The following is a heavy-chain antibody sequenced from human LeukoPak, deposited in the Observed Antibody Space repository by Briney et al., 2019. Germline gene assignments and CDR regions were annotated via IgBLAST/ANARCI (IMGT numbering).Heavy chain of an antibody. CDR2: IYHSGST. J-gene: IGHJ3*02. Sequence: SETLSLTCTVSGYSISSGYYWGWIRQPPGKGLEWIGSIYHSGSTYYNPSLKSRVTISVDTSKNQFSLKLSSVTAADTAVYYCARGYPSDAFDIWGQGTMVTVSS. D-gene: IGHD1-1*01. V-gene: IGHV4-38-2*02. CDR3: ARGYPSDAFDI. CDR1: GYSISSGYY.